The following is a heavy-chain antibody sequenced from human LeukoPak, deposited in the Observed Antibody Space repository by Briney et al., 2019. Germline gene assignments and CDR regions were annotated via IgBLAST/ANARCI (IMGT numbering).Heavy chain of an antibody. V-gene: IGHV3-33*01. CDR1: GFTFSSYG. Sequence: GRSLRLSCAASGFTFSSYGMHWVRQAPPKGLDWVAVIWYDGNNKYYADFVKGRFTISRDNSKITLYLQMNSLRAEDTAVYNCARDRGSREDGMDVWGQGTTVTVSS. J-gene: IGHJ6*02. CDR2: IWYDGNNK. CDR3: ARDRGSREDGMDV. D-gene: IGHD1-26*01.